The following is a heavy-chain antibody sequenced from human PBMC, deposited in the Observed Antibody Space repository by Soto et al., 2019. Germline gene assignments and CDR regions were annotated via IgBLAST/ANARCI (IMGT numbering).Heavy chain of an antibody. Sequence: GGSLRLSCAASGFTFSSYSMNWVRQAPGKGLEWVSSISSSSSYIYYADSVKGRFTISRDNAKNSLYLQLNSLRAEDTAVYYCARDTSVREVAPNFDYWGQGTLVTVSS. CDR3: ARDTSVREVAPNFDY. D-gene: IGHD5-12*01. CDR2: ISSSSSYI. CDR1: GFTFSSYS. J-gene: IGHJ4*02. V-gene: IGHV3-21*01.